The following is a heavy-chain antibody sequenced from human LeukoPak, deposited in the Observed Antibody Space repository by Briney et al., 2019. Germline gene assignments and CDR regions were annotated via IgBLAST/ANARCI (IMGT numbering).Heavy chain of an antibody. CDR2: IYYSGST. Sequence: PSETLSLTCTVSGGSISSHYWSWIRQPPGKGLEWIGYIYYSGSTNYNPSLKSRVTISVDTSKNQFFLKLSSVTAADTAVYYCARVLVAARQYWFDPWGQGTMVTVSS. V-gene: IGHV4-59*11. CDR1: GGSISSHY. D-gene: IGHD6-6*01. J-gene: IGHJ5*02. CDR3: ARVLVAARQYWFDP.